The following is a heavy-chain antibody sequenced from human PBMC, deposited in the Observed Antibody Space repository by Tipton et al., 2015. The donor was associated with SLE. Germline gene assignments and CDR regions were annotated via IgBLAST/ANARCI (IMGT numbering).Heavy chain of an antibody. Sequence: GLVKPSETLSLSCSVSGGSISSISYYWGWIRQPPGKGLEWIGFTYYSGTTNYKPSLKSRVTISVDTARNQFSLKLSSVTAADTAIYYCARLGESSGYHYWDYDLWGRGTLVTVSS. J-gene: IGHJ2*01. V-gene: IGHV4-39*01. D-gene: IGHD3-22*01. CDR3: ARLGESSGYHYWDYDL. CDR2: TYYSGTT. CDR1: GGSISSISYY.